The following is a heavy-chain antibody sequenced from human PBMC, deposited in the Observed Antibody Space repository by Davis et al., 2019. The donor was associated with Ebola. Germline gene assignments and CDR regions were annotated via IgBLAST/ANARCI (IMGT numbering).Heavy chain of an antibody. CDR2: IKCKTDGETT. V-gene: IGHV3-15*01. CDR1: GFTFNNAW. J-gene: IGHJ4*02. CDR3: TAGLGLTDNDY. D-gene: IGHD2-21*02. Sequence: GESLKISCTGSGFTFNNAWMTWVRQAPGKGLEWVARIKCKTDGETTDYAAPVKGRFTISRDDSKNTVFLQMNSLESEDTAVYYCTAGLGLTDNDYWGQGTLVTVSS.